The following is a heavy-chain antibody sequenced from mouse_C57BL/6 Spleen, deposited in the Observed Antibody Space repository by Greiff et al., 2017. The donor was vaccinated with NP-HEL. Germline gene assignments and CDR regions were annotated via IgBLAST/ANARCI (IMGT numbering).Heavy chain of an antibody. V-gene: IGHV7-3*01. CDR1: FTFTDYY. J-gene: IGHJ4*01. Sequence: EVNLVESGGGLVQPGGFTFTDYYMSWVRQPPGKALEWLGFIRNKANGYTTEYSASVKGRFTISRDNSQSILYLQMNALRAEDSATYYCARYGSPYAMDYWGQGTSVTVSS. CDR3: ARYGSPYAMDY. CDR2: IRNKANGYTT.